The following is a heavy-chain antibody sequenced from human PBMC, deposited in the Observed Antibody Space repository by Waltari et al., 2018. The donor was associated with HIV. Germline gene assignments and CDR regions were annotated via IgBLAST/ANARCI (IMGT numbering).Heavy chain of an antibody. J-gene: IGHJ3*02. Sequence: QVQLQQWGAGLLKPSETLSLTCAVYGGSFSGYYWSWIRQPPGKGLEWIGEINHSGRTNYNPSLKSRVTISVDTSKNQFSLKLSSVTAADTAVYYCARLDRYYDILPSPDAFDIWGQGTMVTVSS. V-gene: IGHV4-34*01. CDR1: GGSFSGYY. D-gene: IGHD3-9*01. CDR3: ARLDRYYDILPSPDAFDI. CDR2: INHSGRT.